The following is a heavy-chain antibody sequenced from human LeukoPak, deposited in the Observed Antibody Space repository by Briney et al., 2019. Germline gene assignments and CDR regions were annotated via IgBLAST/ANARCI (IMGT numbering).Heavy chain of an antibody. V-gene: IGHV5-51*01. CDR2: IYPGDSDT. D-gene: IGHD3-22*01. J-gene: IGHJ3*02. CDR3: ARWGYYYDSSGYSLDAFDI. CDR1: GYNFTIYW. Sequence: GESLKISCKGSGYNFTIYWIGWVRQMPGKGLEWMGIIYPGDSDTRYSPSFQGQVTISADKSISTAYLQWSSLKASDTAMYYCARWGYYYDSSGYSLDAFDIWGQGTMVTVSS.